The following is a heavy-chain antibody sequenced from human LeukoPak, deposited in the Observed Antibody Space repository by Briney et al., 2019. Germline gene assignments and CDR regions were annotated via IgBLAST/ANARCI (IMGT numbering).Heavy chain of an antibody. J-gene: IGHJ4*02. V-gene: IGHV3-23*01. CDR3: AKDRDVVVVAATWDY. CDR1: GFTFSSYA. CDR2: ISGSGGST. Sequence: GGSLRLSCAASGFTFSSYAMSWVRQAPGKGLEWVSAISGSGGSTYYADSVKGRFTISRDNSKNTLYLRMNSLRAEDTAVYYCAKDRDVVVVAATWDYWGQGTLVTVSS. D-gene: IGHD2-15*01.